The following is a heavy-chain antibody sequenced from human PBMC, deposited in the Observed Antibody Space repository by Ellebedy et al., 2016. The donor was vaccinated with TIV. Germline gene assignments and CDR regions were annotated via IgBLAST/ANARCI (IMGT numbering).Heavy chain of an antibody. J-gene: IGHJ4*02. CDR2: SSNSGDRT. V-gene: IGHV3-23*01. CDR1: GLTFSSFA. Sequence: GESLKISXAASGLTFSSFARNWVRKAQGKGLEWVSGSSNSGDRTYYAHSVKGRFTISRDNSQHPLYLQMNSLRAEDTAVYYCARGPRWQQLIPSLLDYWGQGTLVTVSS. D-gene: IGHD6-13*01. CDR3: ARGPRWQQLIPSLLDY.